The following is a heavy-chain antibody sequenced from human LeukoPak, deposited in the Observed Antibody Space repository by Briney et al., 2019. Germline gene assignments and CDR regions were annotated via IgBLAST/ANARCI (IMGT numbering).Heavy chain of an antibody. CDR2: INPKSGGT. CDR1: GYTFTGYY. CDR3: ARSLRSTTNWFDP. J-gene: IGHJ5*02. Sequence: GASVKVSCKASGYTFTGYYIHWVRQAPGQGLEWMGWINPKSGGTNYAQKFQGRVTMTRDTSISTASMELSSLRSDDTALYYCARSLRSTTNWFDPWGRGTLVTVSS. D-gene: IGHD2-2*01. V-gene: IGHV1-2*02.